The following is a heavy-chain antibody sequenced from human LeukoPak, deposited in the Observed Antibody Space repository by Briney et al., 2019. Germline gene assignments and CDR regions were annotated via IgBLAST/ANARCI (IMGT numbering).Heavy chain of an antibody. CDR2: IYYSGST. J-gene: IGHJ5*02. D-gene: IGHD3-10*01. CDR3: AREYYYGSGSYYKGNWFDP. V-gene: IGHV4-61*01. CDR1: GGSISSGPYY. Sequence: SETLSLTCTVSGGSISSGPYYWSWIRQPPGKGLEWIGYIYYSGSTNYNPSLKSRVTISVDTSKNQFSLKLSSVTAADTAVYYCAREYYYGSGSYYKGNWFDPWGQGTLVTVSS.